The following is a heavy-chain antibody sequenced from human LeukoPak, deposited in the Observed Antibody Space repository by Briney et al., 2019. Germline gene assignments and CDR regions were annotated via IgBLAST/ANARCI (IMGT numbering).Heavy chain of an antibody. V-gene: IGHV3-74*01. D-gene: IGHD5-18*01. Sequence: GGSVTLSCLASGFTFSSYWMHWVRQAPGKGLVWVSRINSDVSRTSYADSVKGRFTISRDNAKNTLYLQMNSLRAEDTAVYYCARGGAAMAYYWGQGTLVTVSP. CDR2: INSDVSRT. CDR3: ARGGAAMAYY. CDR1: GFTFSSYW. J-gene: IGHJ4*02.